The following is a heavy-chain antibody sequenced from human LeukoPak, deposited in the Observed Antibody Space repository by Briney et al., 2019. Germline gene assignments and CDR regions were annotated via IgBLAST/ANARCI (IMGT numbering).Heavy chain of an antibody. CDR1: GDTFTTFG. Sequence: ASVKVSCKASGDTFTTFGFSWVRQAPGQGLEWMGWISAYNGDTNYAQKFQGRVTMTTDESTSTAYMELSSLRSEDTAVYYCARDLSIAARPFWWFDPWGQGTLVTVSS. CDR3: ARDLSIAARPFWWFDP. V-gene: IGHV1-18*01. J-gene: IGHJ5*02. D-gene: IGHD6-6*01. CDR2: ISAYNGDT.